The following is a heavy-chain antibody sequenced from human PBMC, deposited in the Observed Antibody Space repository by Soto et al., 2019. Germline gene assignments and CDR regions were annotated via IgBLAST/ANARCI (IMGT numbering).Heavy chain of an antibody. J-gene: IGHJ6*02. V-gene: IGHV4-31*03. D-gene: IGHD6-25*01. Sequence: PSETLSLTCSVSGGSIISVGHYFTWIRQHPGNGLELIGYIYYSGSTDYNPSLKSRVTISVDRSKNQFSLNLSSVTAADTAIYYCARESGGYDSSTRYGLDVWGQGTTVTVSS. CDR1: GGSIISVGHY. CDR3: ARESGGYDSSTRYGLDV. CDR2: IYYSGST.